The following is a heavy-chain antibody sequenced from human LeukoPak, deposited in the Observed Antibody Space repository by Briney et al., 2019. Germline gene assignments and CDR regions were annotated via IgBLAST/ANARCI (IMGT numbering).Heavy chain of an antibody. D-gene: IGHD6-19*01. Sequence: SETLSLTCAVYGGSFSGYYWSWIRQPPGKGLEWIGEINHSGSTNYNPSLKSRVTISVDTSKNQFSLKLSSVTAADTAVYYCARAGYSSGWYTGYGMDVWGQGTTVTVSS. V-gene: IGHV4-34*01. CDR2: INHSGST. CDR3: ARAGYSSGWYTGYGMDV. CDR1: GGSFSGYY. J-gene: IGHJ6*02.